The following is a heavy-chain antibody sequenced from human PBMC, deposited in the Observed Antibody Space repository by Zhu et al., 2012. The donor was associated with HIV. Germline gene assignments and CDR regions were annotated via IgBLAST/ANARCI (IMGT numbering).Heavy chain of an antibody. Sequence: QVHLQQWGAGLLKPSETLSLTCAVYGGSFSGYYWNWIRQPPGKGLEWIGEINHSGSTNYNPSLKSRVTISVDTSKNQFSLNLTSVTAADTAVYYCARVSEGVTTRNYYFDYWGQG. CDR2: INHSGST. CDR3: ARVSEGVTTRNYYFDY. V-gene: IGHV4-34*01. D-gene: IGHD1-7*01. CDR1: GGSFSGYY. J-gene: IGHJ4*02.